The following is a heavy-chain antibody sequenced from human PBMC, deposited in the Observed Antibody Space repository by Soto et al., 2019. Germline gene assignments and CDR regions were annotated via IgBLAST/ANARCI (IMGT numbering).Heavy chain of an antibody. J-gene: IGHJ4*02. Sequence: EVQLVESGGGLVQPGTSLRLSCAASGFTFDDYVMHWVRQAPGKGLEWVSGISWNSNSKDYADSVTGRFTVSRDNSKNPLYLQMDSLRTEDTALYYCATGFSSSRFYVDSWGQGTLVTVSS. V-gene: IGHV3-9*01. CDR1: GFTFDDYV. D-gene: IGHD6-13*01. CDR3: ATGFSSSRFYVDS. CDR2: ISWNSNSK.